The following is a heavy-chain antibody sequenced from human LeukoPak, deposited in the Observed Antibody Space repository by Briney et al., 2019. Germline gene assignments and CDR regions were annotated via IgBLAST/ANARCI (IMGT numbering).Heavy chain of an antibody. CDR3: ARDAGAYYYDSSEKGYYYYYGMDV. D-gene: IGHD3-22*01. CDR2: INPSGGSI. CDR1: GYTFTSYY. J-gene: IGHJ6*02. Sequence: ASVKVSCKASGYTFTSYYMHWVRQAPGQGLEWMGIINPSGGSISYAQKFQGRVTMTRDTSTSTVYMELSSLRSEDTAVYYCARDAGAYYYDSSEKGYYYYYGMDVWGQGTTVTVSS. V-gene: IGHV1-46*01.